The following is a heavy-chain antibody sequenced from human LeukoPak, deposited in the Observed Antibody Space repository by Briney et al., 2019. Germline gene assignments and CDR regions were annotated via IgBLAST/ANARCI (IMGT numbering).Heavy chain of an antibody. CDR3: ARRYYESSGYFFYGMDV. CDR2: IKQDGSEK. V-gene: IGHV3-7*01. J-gene: IGHJ6*02. Sequence: GGSLRLSCAASGFTSSNYWMTWVRQAPGKGLEWVANIKQDGSEKYYVASVKGRFTISRDNAKNSLSLQMNALRAEDTAVYYCARRYYESSGYFFYGMDVWGQGTTVTVAS. CDR1: GFTSSNYW. D-gene: IGHD3-22*01.